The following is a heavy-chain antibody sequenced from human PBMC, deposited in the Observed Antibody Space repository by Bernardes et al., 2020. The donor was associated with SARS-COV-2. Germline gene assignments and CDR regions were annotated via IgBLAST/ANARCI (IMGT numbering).Heavy chain of an antibody. Sequence: GGSLSLSCDASGFTFSSLWMHWVRQPPGKGLMWVSRISADGSITTYAASVQGRFTISRDNAQNTLYLQMNSLRAEDTGVYYCTSRLGTPSSHFDLWGQGALVTVSS. CDR1: GFTFSSLW. J-gene: IGHJ4*02. CDR3: TSRLGTPSSHFDL. D-gene: IGHD6-6*01. V-gene: IGHV3-74*03. CDR2: ISADGSIT.